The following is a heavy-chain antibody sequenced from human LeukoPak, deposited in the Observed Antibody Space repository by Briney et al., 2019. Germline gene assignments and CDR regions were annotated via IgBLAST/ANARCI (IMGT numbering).Heavy chain of an antibody. CDR1: GGSISSYY. CDR2: IYYSGST. J-gene: IGHJ4*02. D-gene: IGHD3-22*01. V-gene: IGHV4-59*01. Sequence: SETLSLTCTVSGGSISSYYWSWIRQPPGKGLEGIGYIYYSGSTNYNPSLKSRVTISVDTSKNQFSLKLSSVTAADTAVYYCARDGLYYDSSGLLLWGQGTLVTVSS. CDR3: ARDGLYYDSSGLLL.